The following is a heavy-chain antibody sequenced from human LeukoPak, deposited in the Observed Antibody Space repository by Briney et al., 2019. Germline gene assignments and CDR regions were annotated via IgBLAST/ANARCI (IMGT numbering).Heavy chain of an antibody. Sequence: PGRSLRLSCAASGFTFSSYGMHWVRQAPGKGLEWVAVISYDGSNKYYADSVKGRFTISRDNSKNTLYLQMNSLRAEDTAAYYCAKDRRGGCSSTSCPNWFDPWGQGTLVTVSS. V-gene: IGHV3-30*18. J-gene: IGHJ5*02. D-gene: IGHD2-2*01. CDR2: ISYDGSNK. CDR3: AKDRRGGCSSTSCPNWFDP. CDR1: GFTFSSYG.